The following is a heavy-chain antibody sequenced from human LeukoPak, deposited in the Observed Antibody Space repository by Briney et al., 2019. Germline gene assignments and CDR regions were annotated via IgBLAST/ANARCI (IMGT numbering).Heavy chain of an antibody. CDR1: GGTFSSYA. CDR3: ASTPGQYYYGMDV. V-gene: IGHV1-69*13. Sequence: SVKVSCKASGGTFSSYAISWVRQAPGQGLEWMGGIIPILGTANYAQKFQGRVTITADESTSTAYMELSSLRSEDTAVYYCASTPGQYYYGMDVWGQGTTVTVSS. CDR2: IIPILGTA. J-gene: IGHJ6*02.